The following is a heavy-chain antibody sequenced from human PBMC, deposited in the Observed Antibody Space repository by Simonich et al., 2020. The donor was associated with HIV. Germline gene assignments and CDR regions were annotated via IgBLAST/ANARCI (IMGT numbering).Heavy chain of an antibody. J-gene: IGHJ3*01. V-gene: IGHV1-24*01. CDR3: ATVKYYYDSSGFSYDGVDV. D-gene: IGHD3-22*01. CDR2: FDPENLET. Sequence: QVQLVQSGAEVKKPGASVKVSCKVSGYTLTGLSMHWVRQAPGKGLEWMGGFDPENLETIYAQNFQGRVSMTEDTSTDTAYMELSSLRSEDTAVYYCATVKYYYDSSGFSYDGVDVWGQGTMVTVSS. CDR1: GYTLTGLS.